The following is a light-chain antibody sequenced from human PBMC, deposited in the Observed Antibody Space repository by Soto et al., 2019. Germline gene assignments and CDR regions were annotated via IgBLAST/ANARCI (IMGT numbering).Light chain of an antibody. CDR3: QQRGNWPWT. J-gene: IGKJ1*01. Sequence: EIVLTQSPATLSLSPGERATLSCRARQSVSSYLAWYQQKPGQAPRLLIYDASNRATGIPARFSGSGSGTDFTLTISSLEPEDFAVYYCQQRGNWPWTFGQGTNVDIK. CDR2: DAS. V-gene: IGKV3-11*01. CDR1: QSVSSY.